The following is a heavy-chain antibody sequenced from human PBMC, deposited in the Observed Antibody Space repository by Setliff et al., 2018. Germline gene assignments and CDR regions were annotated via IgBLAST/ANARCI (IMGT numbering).Heavy chain of an antibody. J-gene: IGHJ6*03. Sequence: PSETLSLTCTVSGGSISSSSSYWSWIRQPPGKGLEWIGYLYHSGSMNYSPSLKGRVTMSVDTSNNQLSLKLTSVSAADTAVYYCARAYYYASGNSHNYYMDVWGKGTAVTVSS. CDR3: ARAYYYASGNSHNYYMDV. D-gene: IGHD3-10*01. CDR2: LYHSGSM. V-gene: IGHV4-61*05. CDR1: GGSISSSSSY.